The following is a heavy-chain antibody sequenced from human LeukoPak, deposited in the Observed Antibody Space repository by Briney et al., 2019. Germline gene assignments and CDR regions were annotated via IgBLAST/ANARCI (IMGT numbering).Heavy chain of an antibody. CDR1: GFTFSNYP. Sequence: RTGGSLRLSCAASGFTFSNYPMHWVRQAPGKGLEWVSYFSSSGAINYADSVKGRFTISRDNAKSSLFLQMNSLRAEDTAVYYCARRYGSGNYYTFDIWGQGTMVTVSS. CDR3: ARRYGSGNYYTFDI. J-gene: IGHJ3*02. V-gene: IGHV3-48*01. CDR2: FSSSGAI. D-gene: IGHD3-10*01.